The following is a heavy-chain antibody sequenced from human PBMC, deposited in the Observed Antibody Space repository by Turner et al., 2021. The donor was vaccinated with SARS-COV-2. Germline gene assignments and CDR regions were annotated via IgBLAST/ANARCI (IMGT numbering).Heavy chain of an antibody. CDR2: INPSGGST. CDR3: AREGTPYGGYSHLDY. D-gene: IGHD5-12*01. Sequence: VSCKASGYTFTSYYMHWVRQAPGQGLEWMGIINPSGGSTSYAQKFQGRVTMTRDTSTSTVYMELSSLGSEDTAVYYCAREGTPYGGYSHLDYWGQGTLVTVSS. CDR1: GYTFTSYY. V-gene: IGHV1-46*03. J-gene: IGHJ4*02.